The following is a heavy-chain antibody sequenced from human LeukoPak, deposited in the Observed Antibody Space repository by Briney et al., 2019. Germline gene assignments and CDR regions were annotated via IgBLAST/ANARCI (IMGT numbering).Heavy chain of an antibody. Sequence: GALRLSCAGSGFTFGGYGMHWFRQTPGKGLEWVAVIAYDGSNKYYADSVKGRFTISRDNSKNTLYLQMNSLRAEDTAVYYCARSMVVRVYNWFDPWGQGTLVTVSS. V-gene: IGHV3-33*01. J-gene: IGHJ5*02. CDR2: IAYDGSNK. D-gene: IGHD3-10*01. CDR3: ARSMVVRVYNWFDP. CDR1: GFTFGGYG.